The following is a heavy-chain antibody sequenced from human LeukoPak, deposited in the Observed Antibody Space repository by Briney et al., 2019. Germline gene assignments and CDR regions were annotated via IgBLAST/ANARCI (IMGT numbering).Heavy chain of an antibody. Sequence: GGSLRLSCAASGFTVSSNYMSWVRQAPGRGLEWVSVIYSGGSTYYADSVKGRFTISRDNSKNTLYLQMNSLRAEDTAVYYCARGKYDFWSGYYTSHYYYYYYGMDVWGQGTTVTVSS. V-gene: IGHV3-53*01. J-gene: IGHJ6*02. D-gene: IGHD3-3*01. CDR3: ARGKYDFWSGYYTSHYYYYYYGMDV. CDR2: IYSGGST. CDR1: GFTVSSNY.